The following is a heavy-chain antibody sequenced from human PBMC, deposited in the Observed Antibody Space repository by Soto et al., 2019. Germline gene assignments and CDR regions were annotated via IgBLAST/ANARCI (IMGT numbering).Heavy chain of an antibody. CDR2: IIPIFGTA. D-gene: IGHD3-22*01. J-gene: IGHJ4*02. V-gene: IGHV1-69*13. CDR1: GGTFSSYA. Sequence: SVKVSCKASGGTFSSYAISWVRQAPGQGLEWMGGIIPIFGTANYAQKFQGRVTITADESTSTAYMELSSLRSEDTAVYYCATVTGAAANVRGYDSSETDYWGQGTLVTVSS. CDR3: ATVTGAAANVRGYDSSETDY.